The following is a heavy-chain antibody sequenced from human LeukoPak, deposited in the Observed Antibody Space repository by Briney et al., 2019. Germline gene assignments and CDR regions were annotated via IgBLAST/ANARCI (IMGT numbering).Heavy chain of an antibody. CDR2: IYYSGST. J-gene: IGHJ6*02. V-gene: IGHV4-59*01. CDR3: ARDRSPEHYYDSSHWDYYYGMDV. Sequence: TSETLSLTCAVYGGSFSGYYWSWIRQPPGKGLEWIGYIYYSGSTNYNPSLKSRVTISVDTSKNQFSLKLSSVTAADTAVYYCARDRSPEHYYDSSHWDYYYGMDVWGQGTTVTVSS. CDR1: GGSFSGYY. D-gene: IGHD3-22*01.